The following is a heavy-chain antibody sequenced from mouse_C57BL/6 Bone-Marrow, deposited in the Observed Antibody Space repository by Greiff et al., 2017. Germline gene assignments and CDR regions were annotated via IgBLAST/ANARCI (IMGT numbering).Heavy chain of an antibody. CDR3: TRRGFYYYGSSFFPWFAY. D-gene: IGHD1-1*01. CDR1: GYTFTSYW. CDR2: IYPGNSDT. J-gene: IGHJ3*01. V-gene: IGHV1-5*01. Sequence: VQLQQSGTVLARPGASVKMSCKTSGYTFTSYWMHWVKQRPGQGLEWIGAIYPGNSDTSYNQKFKGKAKLTAVTSASTAYMELCSLTNEDSAVYYWTRRGFYYYGSSFFPWFAYWGQGTLVTVSA.